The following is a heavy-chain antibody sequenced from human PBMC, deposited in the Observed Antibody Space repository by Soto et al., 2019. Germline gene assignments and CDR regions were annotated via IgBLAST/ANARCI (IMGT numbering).Heavy chain of an antibody. Sequence: QVQLVQSGAEVKRPGASVKVSCKASGYTFTSFDINWVRQATGQGLEWMAWMNPNSDNTGFAQKFQGRITMTRNTLISTDYLELSSLRAEDKDVYYCARGVPSDYWGQGTKVTVSS. J-gene: IGHJ4*02. CDR1: GYTFTSFD. D-gene: IGHD2-2*01. V-gene: IGHV1-8*01. CDR2: MNPNSDNT. CDR3: ARGVPSDY.